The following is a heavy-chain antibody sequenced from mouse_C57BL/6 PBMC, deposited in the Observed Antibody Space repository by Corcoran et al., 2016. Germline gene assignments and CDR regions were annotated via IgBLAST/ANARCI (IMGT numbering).Heavy chain of an antibody. J-gene: IGHJ2*01. CDR2: IYPGSGNT. Sequence: QVQLQQSGPELVKPGASVKISCKASGYTFTDYYINWVKQRPGQGLEWIARIYPGSGNTYYNEKFKGKATLTAEKSSSTAYMQLSSLTSEDSAVYFCARSADGYPDYWGQGTTLTVSS. CDR1: GYTFTDYY. D-gene: IGHD2-3*01. V-gene: IGHV1-76*01. CDR3: ARSADGYPDY.